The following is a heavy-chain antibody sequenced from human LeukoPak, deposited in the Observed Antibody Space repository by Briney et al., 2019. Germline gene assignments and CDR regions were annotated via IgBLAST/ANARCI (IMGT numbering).Heavy chain of an antibody. Sequence: SETLSLTCTVSGGSISSGDYYWSWIRQPPGKGLEWIGYIYYSGNTNYNPSLKSRVTISVDTSKNQFSLNLSSVTTADTAVYYCARTTGYSSGWYLFDPWGQGTLVIVSS. CDR2: IYYSGNT. V-gene: IGHV4-61*08. J-gene: IGHJ5*02. CDR1: GGSISSGDYY. D-gene: IGHD6-19*01. CDR3: ARTTGYSSGWYLFDP.